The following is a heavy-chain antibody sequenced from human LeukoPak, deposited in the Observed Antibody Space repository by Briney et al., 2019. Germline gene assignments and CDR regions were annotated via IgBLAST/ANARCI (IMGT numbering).Heavy chain of an antibody. J-gene: IGHJ4*02. CDR2: ISGSGGST. CDR3: ASSGSYGGPVYYFDY. CDR1: GFTFSSYA. D-gene: IGHD1-26*01. Sequence: GGSLRLSCAASGFTFSSYAMSWVRQAPGKGLEWVSAISGSGGSTYYADSVKGRFTISRDNAKYSLYLQMNSLRAEDTAVYYCASSGSYGGPVYYFDYWGQGTLVTVSS. V-gene: IGHV3-23*01.